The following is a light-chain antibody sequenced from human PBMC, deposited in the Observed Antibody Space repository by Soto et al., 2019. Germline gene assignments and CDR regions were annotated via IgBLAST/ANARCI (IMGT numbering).Light chain of an antibody. Sequence: QSVLTQPPSVSGAPGQRVTISCTGSTSDIGAGFDVHWYQQLPGKAPKLLIYGNTNRPSGVPDRFSGSKSGTSASLAITGLQAEDEADYYCQSYDSSLSGNYVFGTGTKAPVL. J-gene: IGLJ1*01. CDR3: QSYDSSLSGNYV. CDR2: GNT. CDR1: TSDIGAGFD. V-gene: IGLV1-40*01.